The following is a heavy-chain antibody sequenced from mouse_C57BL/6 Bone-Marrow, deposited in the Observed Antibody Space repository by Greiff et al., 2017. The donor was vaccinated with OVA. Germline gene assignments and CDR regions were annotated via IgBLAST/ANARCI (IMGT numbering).Heavy chain of an antibody. J-gene: IGHJ3*01. CDR1: GYAFSSYW. CDR3: ARVNWDGAWFAY. V-gene: IGHV1-80*01. CDR2: IYPGDGDT. Sequence: QVQLKQSGAELVKPGASVKISCKASGYAFSSYWMNWVKQRPGKGLEWIGQIYPGDGDTNYNGKFKGKATLTADKSSSTAYMQLSSLTSEDSAVYFCARVNWDGAWFAYWGQGTLVTVSA. D-gene: IGHD4-1*01.